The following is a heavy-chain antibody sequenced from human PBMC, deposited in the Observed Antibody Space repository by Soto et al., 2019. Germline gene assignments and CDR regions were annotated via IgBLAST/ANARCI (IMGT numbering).Heavy chain of an antibody. CDR1: GYTFTSYA. CDR3: ARDTSWKDLVWWFDP. CDR2: IIPIIGTA. D-gene: IGHD1-1*01. J-gene: IGHJ5*02. V-gene: IGHV1-69*13. Sequence: GASVKVSCKASGYTFTSYAMHWVRQAPGQRLEWMGGIIPIIGTANYSQKFQGRVTITADESTSTAYMELSSLRSEDTAVYYCARDTSWKDLVWWFDPWGQGTQVTVSS.